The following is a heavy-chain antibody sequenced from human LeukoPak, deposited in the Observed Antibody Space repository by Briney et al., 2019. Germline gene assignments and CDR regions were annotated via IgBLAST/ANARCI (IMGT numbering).Heavy chain of an antibody. J-gene: IGHJ4*02. Sequence: GASVKVSCTASGYTFTTYYMHWVRQAPGQGLEWMGIINPSSGSTNYAQNFQGRLTMTRDTSTGTVYMELSSLRSEDMAVYYCARDTGSASDYWGQGTLVTVSS. CDR1: GYTFTTYY. CDR2: INPSSGST. D-gene: IGHD2-15*01. V-gene: IGHV1-46*01. CDR3: ARDTGSASDY.